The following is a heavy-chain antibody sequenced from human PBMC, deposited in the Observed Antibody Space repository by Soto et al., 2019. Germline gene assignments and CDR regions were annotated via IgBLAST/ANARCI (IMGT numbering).Heavy chain of an antibody. D-gene: IGHD6-6*01. Sequence: GGSLRLSCGASGFTFGGYAVSWVRQAPGKGLEWVSAISGSGGSTYYADSVKGRFTISRDNSKNPLYLQMNSLRAEDTAVYYCAQRGLEKSSSGGVMDVWGQGTTVTVSS. CDR1: GFTFGGYA. J-gene: IGHJ6*02. CDR2: ISGSGGST. V-gene: IGHV3-23*01. CDR3: AQRGLEKSSSGGVMDV.